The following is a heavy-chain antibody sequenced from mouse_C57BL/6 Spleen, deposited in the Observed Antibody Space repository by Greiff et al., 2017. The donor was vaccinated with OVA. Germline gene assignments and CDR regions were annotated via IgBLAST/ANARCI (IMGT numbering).Heavy chain of an antibody. CDR2: ISSGSSTI. V-gene: IGHV5-17*01. D-gene: IGHD1-1*01. J-gene: IGHJ1*03. CDR1: GFTFSDYG. Sequence: EVKLVESGGGLVKPGGSLKLSCAASGFTFSDYGMHWVRQAPEKGLEWVAYISSGSSTIYYADTVKDRFTISRDNAKNTLFLQMTSLRSEDTAMYYCASQFITTVVATDYFDVWGTGTTVTVSS. CDR3: ASQFITTVVATDYFDV.